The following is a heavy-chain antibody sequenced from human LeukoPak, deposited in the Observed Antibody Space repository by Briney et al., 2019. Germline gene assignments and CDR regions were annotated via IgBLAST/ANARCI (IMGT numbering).Heavy chain of an antibody. V-gene: IGHV3-30*03. CDR2: ISYDGSNK. CDR3: ARAHIVVVTGPFDY. J-gene: IGHJ4*02. Sequence: GGTLRLSCAASGFTFSSYGMSWVRQAPGKGLEWVAVISYDGSNKYYADSVKGRFTISRDNSKNTLYLQMNSLRAEDTAVYYCARAHIVVVTGPFDYWGQGTLVTVSS. CDR1: GFTFSSYG. D-gene: IGHD2-21*02.